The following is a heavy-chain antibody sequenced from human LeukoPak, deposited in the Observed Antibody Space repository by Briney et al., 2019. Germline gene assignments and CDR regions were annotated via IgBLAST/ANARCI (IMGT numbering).Heavy chain of an antibody. CDR3: ARIDGYSPYWYFYL. CDR1: GFTFDDYA. V-gene: IGHV3-9*01. Sequence: GGSLRLSCAASGFTFDDYATHWVRQAPGKGLEWVSGISWNSGSIGYADSVKGRFTISRDNAKNSLYLQMNSLRAEDTAVYYCARIDGYSPYWYFYLWGRGTLVTVSS. J-gene: IGHJ2*01. CDR2: ISWNSGSI. D-gene: IGHD5-24*01.